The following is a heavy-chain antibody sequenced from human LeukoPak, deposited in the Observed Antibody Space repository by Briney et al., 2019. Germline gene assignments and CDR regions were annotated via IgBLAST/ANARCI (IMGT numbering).Heavy chain of an antibody. CDR1: GFTFSNAW. CDR2: IKSKTHGGTT. V-gene: IGHV3-15*01. J-gene: IGHJ4*02. CDR3: AKGLPGFGDLLDVWNY. D-gene: IGHD3-10*01. Sequence: KPGGALRLSCAASGFTFSNAWMSWVRQAPGQGLEWVGRIKSKTHGGTTDYAAPVKGRFTISRDDSKNTLYLQMNSLRAEDTALYYCAKGLPGFGDLLDVWNYWGQGILVTVSS.